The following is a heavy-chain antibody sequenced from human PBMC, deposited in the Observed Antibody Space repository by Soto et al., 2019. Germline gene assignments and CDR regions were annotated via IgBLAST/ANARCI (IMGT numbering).Heavy chain of an antibody. CDR3: AKFGMATTKRSPPYYIDY. D-gene: IGHD1-1*01. CDR1: GFTFSDYY. Sequence: GGSLRLSCAASGFTFSDYYMSWIRQAPGKGLEWVSSISGSGGGTYYADSVKGRFTFSRDNSKNTLYLQMNSLRAEDTAVYYCAKFGMATTKRSPPYYIDYWGQGALVTVSS. V-gene: IGHV3-23*01. CDR2: ISGSGGGT. J-gene: IGHJ4*02.